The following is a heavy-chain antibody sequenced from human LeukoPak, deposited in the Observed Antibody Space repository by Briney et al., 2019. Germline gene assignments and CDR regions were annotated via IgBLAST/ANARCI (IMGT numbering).Heavy chain of an antibody. V-gene: IGHV3-30*02. Sequence: PGGSLRLSCAASGFTFSSYGMHWVRQAPGKGLEWVXFIRYDGSNKYXADSVKGRFTISRDNSKNTLYLQMNSLRAEDTAVYYCAKGGSXXXXXFYXDYWGQGTLVTVSS. J-gene: IGHJ4*02. D-gene: IGHD3-16*01. CDR2: IRYDGSNK. CDR3: AKGGSXXXXXFYXDY. CDR1: GFTFSSYG.